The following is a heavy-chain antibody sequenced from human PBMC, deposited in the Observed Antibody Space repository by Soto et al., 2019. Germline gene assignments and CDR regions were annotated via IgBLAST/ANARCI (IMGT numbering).Heavy chain of an antibody. Sequence: ASVKVSCKVSGYTLTELSMHWVRQAPGKGLEWMGGFDPEDGETIYAQKFQGRVTMTEDTSTDTAYMELSSLRSEDTAVYYCATGQWGYGEYYFDDWGQGTLVTVSS. J-gene: IGHJ4*02. V-gene: IGHV1-24*01. CDR3: ATGQWGYGEYYFDD. CDR2: FDPEDGET. CDR1: GYTLTELS. D-gene: IGHD4-17*01.